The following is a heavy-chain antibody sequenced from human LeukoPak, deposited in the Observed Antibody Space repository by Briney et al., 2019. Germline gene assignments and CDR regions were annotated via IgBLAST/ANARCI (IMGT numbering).Heavy chain of an antibody. V-gene: IGHV4-31*03. J-gene: IGHJ3*02. CDR2: IYYSGST. CDR1: GGSISSGGYY. CDR3: ASADYDMAFDI. D-gene: IGHD3-9*01. Sequence: PSETLSLTCTASGGSISSGGYYWSWIRQHPGKGLEWIGYIYYSGSTDYNPSLKSRFTMSVDTSKNQFSLKLSSVTAADTAVYYCASADYDMAFDIWGQGTMVTVSS.